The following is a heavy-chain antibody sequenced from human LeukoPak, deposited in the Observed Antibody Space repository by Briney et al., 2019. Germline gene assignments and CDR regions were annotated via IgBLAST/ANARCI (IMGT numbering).Heavy chain of an antibody. CDR3: ANPSRTYYDFWSGYYTWDY. CDR1: GFTVSSNY. J-gene: IGHJ4*02. D-gene: IGHD3-3*01. Sequence: GGSLRLSCAASGFTVSSNYMSWVRQAPGKGLEWVSAISGSGGSTYYADSVKGRFTISRDNSKNTLYLQMNSLRAEDTAVYYCANPSRTYYDFWSGYYTWDYWGQGTLVTVSS. V-gene: IGHV3-23*01. CDR2: ISGSGGST.